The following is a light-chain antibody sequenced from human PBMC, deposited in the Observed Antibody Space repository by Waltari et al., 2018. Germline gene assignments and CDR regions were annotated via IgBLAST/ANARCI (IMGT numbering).Light chain of an antibody. J-gene: IGLJ2*01. CDR3: CSYAGGTTWV. CDR2: EDT. V-gene: IGLV2-23*01. Sequence: QSALTQPASVSGSPGQSITISCTGTSSDVGKYNLVSWYQQHPGKAPKLVIYEDTMRPSGVSNRFSGSKSGNTASLTISGLQGADEADYHCCSYAGGTTWVFGGGTMLTVL. CDR1: SSDVGKYNL.